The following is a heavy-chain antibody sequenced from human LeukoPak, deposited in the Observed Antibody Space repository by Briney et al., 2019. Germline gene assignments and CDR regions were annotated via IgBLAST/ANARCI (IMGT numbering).Heavy chain of an antibody. D-gene: IGHD2/OR15-2a*01. CDR1: GFTFSNAW. J-gene: IGHJ2*01. CDR2: IKSKTDGGTT. Sequence: PGGSLRLSCVASGFTFSNAWMNWVRQAPGKGLEWVGRIKSKTDGGTTDYAAPVKGRITISRDDSTNTLHLQMNSLKTEDTAVYYCARDVNLLFFDVWGRGTLVTVSS. CDR3: ARDVNLLFFDV. V-gene: IGHV3-15*01.